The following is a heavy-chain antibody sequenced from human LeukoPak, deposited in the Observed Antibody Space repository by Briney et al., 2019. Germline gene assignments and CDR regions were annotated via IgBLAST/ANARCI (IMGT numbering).Heavy chain of an antibody. D-gene: IGHD1-14*01. CDR3: ARTNQIDVTPFDI. V-gene: IGHV4-59*01. CDR2: IFYSGTT. CDR1: GVAISGYC. J-gene: IGHJ3*02. Sequence: PSETLRLACTVSGVAISGYCWSWIRQPPGKGLEWIGYIFYSGTTNYHPSLKSRVTISVDTSKRRLSLKLSSVTAADTAVYYCARTNQIDVTPFDICGQGTMVTVSS.